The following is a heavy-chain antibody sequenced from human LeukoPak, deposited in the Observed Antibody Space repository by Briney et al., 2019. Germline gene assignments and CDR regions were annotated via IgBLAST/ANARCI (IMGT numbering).Heavy chain of an antibody. J-gene: IGHJ4*02. D-gene: IGHD3-22*01. CDR1: GFTFSSYA. CDR2: ISGSGGST. CDR3: AKGIYDSSGYYYDY. Sequence: GGSLRLSCAASGFTFSSYAMSWVRQAPGKGLEWVSAISGSGGSTYYADSVKGRFTISRDNSKNTLHLQMNSLRAEDTAVYYCAKGIYDSSGYYYDYWGQGTLVTVSS. V-gene: IGHV3-23*01.